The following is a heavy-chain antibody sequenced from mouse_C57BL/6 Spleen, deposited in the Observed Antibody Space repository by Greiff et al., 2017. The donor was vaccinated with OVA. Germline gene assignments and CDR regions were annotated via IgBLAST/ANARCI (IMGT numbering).Heavy chain of an antibody. D-gene: IGHD1-1*01. CDR2: IYPRSGNT. J-gene: IGHJ1*03. CDR3: ARRHDGSSHWYFDV. Sequence: QVQLQQSGAELARPGASVKLSCKASGYTFTSYGISWVKQRTGQGLEWIGEIYPRSGNTYYNEKFKGKATLTADKSSSTAYMELHSLTTEDSAVDFGARRHDGSSHWYFDVWGTGTTVTVSS. CDR1: GYTFTSYG. V-gene: IGHV1-81*01.